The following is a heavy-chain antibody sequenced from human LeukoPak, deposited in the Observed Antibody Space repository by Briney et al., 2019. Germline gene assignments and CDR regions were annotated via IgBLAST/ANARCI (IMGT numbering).Heavy chain of an antibody. CDR2: ISSDGTYT. J-gene: IGHJ4*02. Sequence: GGSLRLSCAASGFTFSSHLMHWVRQAPGKGLVWVSRISSDGTYTNYADSVRGRFTISRDNAKNTLYLQMNSLRAEDTAVYYCARRSSGSPPYYFDYWGQGTLVTVSS. CDR3: ARRSSGSPPYYFDY. CDR1: GFTFSSHL. V-gene: IGHV3-74*01. D-gene: IGHD1-26*01.